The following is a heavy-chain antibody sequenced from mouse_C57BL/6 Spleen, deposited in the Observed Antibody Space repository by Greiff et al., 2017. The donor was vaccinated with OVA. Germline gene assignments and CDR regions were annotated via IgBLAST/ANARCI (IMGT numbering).Heavy chain of an antibody. CDR2: IDPSDSYT. Sequence: QVHLQQPGAELVKPGASVKLSCKASGYTFTSYWMQWVKQRPGQGLEWIGEIDPSDSYTTYNQKFKGKATLTVDTSPSTAYMQLSSLTSEDSAVYYCARWGNDYDGAYWGQGTLVTVSA. CDR1: GYTFTSYW. V-gene: IGHV1-50*01. CDR3: ARWGNDYDGAY. D-gene: IGHD2-4*01. J-gene: IGHJ3*01.